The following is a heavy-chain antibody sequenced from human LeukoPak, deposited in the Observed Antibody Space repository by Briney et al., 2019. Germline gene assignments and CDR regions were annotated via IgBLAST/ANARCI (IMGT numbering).Heavy chain of an antibody. CDR1: GFTFSSYA. D-gene: IGHD2-21*01. CDR2: ISYDGSNK. CDR3: ARWGLAYTIDQ. J-gene: IGHJ5*02. V-gene: IGHV3-30*01. Sequence: GRSLRLSCAASGFTFSSYAMHWVRQAPGKGLEWVAVISYDGSNKYYADSVKGRFTISRDNSKNTLYLQMNSLRAEDTAVYSCARWGLAYTIDQWGQGTLVTVSS.